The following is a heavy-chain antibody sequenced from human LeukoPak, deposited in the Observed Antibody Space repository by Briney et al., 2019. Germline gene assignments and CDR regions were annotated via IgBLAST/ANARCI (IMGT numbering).Heavy chain of an antibody. CDR2: ISYDGSNK. D-gene: IGHD3-3*01. J-gene: IGHJ4*02. CDR1: GFTFGDYA. CDR3: ARVSVPILYYDFWSGYWTSFDY. Sequence: PGRSLRLSCTASGFTFGDYAMHWARQAPGKGLEWVAVISYDGSNKYYADSVKGRFTISRDNSKNTLYLQMNSLRAEDTAVYYCARVSVPILYYDFWSGYWTSFDYWGQGTLVTVSS. V-gene: IGHV3-30-3*01.